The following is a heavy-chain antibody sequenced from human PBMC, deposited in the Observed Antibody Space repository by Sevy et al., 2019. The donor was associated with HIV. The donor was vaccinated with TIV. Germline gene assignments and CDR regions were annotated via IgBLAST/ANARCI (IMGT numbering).Heavy chain of an antibody. CDR1: GFTFSSYS. CDR2: ISSSSSTI. Sequence: LSLTCAASGFTFSSYSMNWVRQAPGKGLEWVSYISSSSSTIYYADSVKGRFTISRDNAKNSLYLQMNSLRAEDTAVYYCARDTFVVVPAAIPYYYGMDVWGQGTTVTVSS. CDR3: ARDTFVVVPAAIPYYYGMDV. V-gene: IGHV3-48*01. J-gene: IGHJ6*02. D-gene: IGHD2-2*01.